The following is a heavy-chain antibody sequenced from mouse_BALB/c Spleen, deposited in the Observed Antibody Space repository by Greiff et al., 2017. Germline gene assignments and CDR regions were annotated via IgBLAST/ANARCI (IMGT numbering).Heavy chain of an antibody. Sequence: QVQLQQPGAELVRPGASVKLSCKASGYTFTSYWINWVKQRPGQGLEWIGNIYPSDSYTNYNQKFKDKATLTVDKSSSTAYLQLSSLTSEDTAVYYCARCLDSSGRYYAMDYWGQGTSVTVSS. V-gene: IGHV1-69*02. D-gene: IGHD3-2*01. CDR1: GYTFTSYW. CDR2: IYPSDSYT. J-gene: IGHJ4*01. CDR3: ARCLDSSGRYYAMDY.